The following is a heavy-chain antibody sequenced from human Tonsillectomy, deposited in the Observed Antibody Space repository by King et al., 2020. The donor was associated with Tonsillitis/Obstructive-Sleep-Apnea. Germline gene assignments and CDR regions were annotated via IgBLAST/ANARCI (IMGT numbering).Heavy chain of an antibody. Sequence: VQLVESGGGLVQPGRSLRLSCAASGFTFDDYAMYWVRQAPGEGLEWVSGISWNSGSIAYADSVKGRFTISRDNAKNSLYLQMNSLRAEDTALYYCAKDLIIAVSGTPGDAFDIWGQGTMVTVSS. D-gene: IGHD6-13*01. CDR2: ISWNSGSI. V-gene: IGHV3-9*01. CDR1: GFTFDDYA. J-gene: IGHJ3*02. CDR3: AKDLIIAVSGTPGDAFDI.